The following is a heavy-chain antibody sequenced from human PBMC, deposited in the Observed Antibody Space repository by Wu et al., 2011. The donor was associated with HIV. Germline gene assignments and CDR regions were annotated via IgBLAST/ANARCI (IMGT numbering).Heavy chain of an antibody. V-gene: IGHV1-69-2*01. CDR3: AAAPRGVDQDNCFDP. CDR1: GYTFSNYH. J-gene: IGHJ5*02. D-gene: IGHD2-2*01. CDR2: VDPQDGAT. Sequence: VQLVQSGSEVKKPGASVTVSCEASGYTFSNYHMHWVQQAPGKGLKWMGLVDPQDGATIYAEEFQGRVTITADMSTDTTYMELNSLGSEDTAIYFCAAAPRGVDQDNCFDPWGQGTLLTVSS.